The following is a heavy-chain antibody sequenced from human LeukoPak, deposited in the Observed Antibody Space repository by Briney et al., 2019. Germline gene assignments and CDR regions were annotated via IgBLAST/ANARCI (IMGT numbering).Heavy chain of an antibody. D-gene: IGHD1-1*01. CDR2: IYSGGST. CDR3: AIDANWHGEWFDP. J-gene: IGHJ5*02. CDR1: GFTVSSNY. V-gene: IGHV3-53*01. Sequence: GSLRLSCAASGFTVSSNYMTWVRQAPGKGLKWVSHIYSGGSTFYADSVKGRFTISRDNSKNTLYLQMNSLRAEDTAVYYCAIDANWHGEWFDPWGPGTLVTVSS.